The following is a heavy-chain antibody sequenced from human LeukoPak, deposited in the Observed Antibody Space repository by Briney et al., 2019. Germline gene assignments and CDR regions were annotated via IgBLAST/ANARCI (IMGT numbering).Heavy chain of an antibody. CDR3: ASTRRLRFLRTYYFDY. CDR1: GGSISSSSYY. D-gene: IGHD3-3*01. CDR2: INHSGST. Sequence: PSETLSLTCTVSGGSISSSSYYWGWIRQPPGKGLEWIGEINHSGSTNYNPSLKSRVTISVDTSKNQFSLKLSSVTAADTAVYYCASTRRLRFLRTYYFDYWGQGTLVTVSS. J-gene: IGHJ4*02. V-gene: IGHV4-39*07.